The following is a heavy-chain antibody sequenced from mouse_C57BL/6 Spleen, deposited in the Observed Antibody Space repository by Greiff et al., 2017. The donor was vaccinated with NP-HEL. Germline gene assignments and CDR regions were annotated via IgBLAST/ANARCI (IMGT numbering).Heavy chain of an antibody. CDR1: GYSFTGYY. CDR2: INPRTGGT. V-gene: IGHV1-42*01. Sequence: EVQLQQSGPELVKPGASVKISCKASGYSFTGYYMNWVKQSPEKSLEWIGEINPRTGGTTYNQKFKDKATLTVDKSSSTAYMQLKSLTSEDSAVYYCARRNYYDYWGKGTTLTVSS. CDR3: ARRNYYDY. J-gene: IGHJ2*01.